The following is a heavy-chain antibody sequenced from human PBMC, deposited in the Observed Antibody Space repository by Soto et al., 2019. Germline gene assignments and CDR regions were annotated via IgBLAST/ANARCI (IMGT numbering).Heavy chain of an antibody. D-gene: IGHD4-17*01. V-gene: IGHV3-48*02. CDR2: ISSSSYTI. J-gene: IGHJ4*02. CDR3: AIPQDNGHYSPDY. CDR1: GFTFSSYN. Sequence: EVQLVESGGGLVQPGGSLRLSCAASGFTFSSYNMNWVRQAPGKGLEWVSYISSSSYTIYYTDSVKGRFTISRDNAKNSVYLQMNSLRDEDTAVYYCAIPQDNGHYSPDYWGQGTLVTVSS.